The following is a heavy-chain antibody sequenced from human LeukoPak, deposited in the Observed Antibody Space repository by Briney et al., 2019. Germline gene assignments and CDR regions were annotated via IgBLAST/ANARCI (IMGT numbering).Heavy chain of an antibody. CDR1: GYTFTGYY. Sequence: ASVTVSFKASGYTFTGYYMHWVRQAPGQGREWMGWINPDSGGTNYAQKFQGRITMTRDTSISTAYMELSRLRSDDTAVYYCAVTSSSWPRFYYYYMDVWGKGTTVTVSS. J-gene: IGHJ6*03. D-gene: IGHD6-13*01. CDR3: AVTSSSWPRFYYYYMDV. CDR2: INPDSGGT. V-gene: IGHV1-2*02.